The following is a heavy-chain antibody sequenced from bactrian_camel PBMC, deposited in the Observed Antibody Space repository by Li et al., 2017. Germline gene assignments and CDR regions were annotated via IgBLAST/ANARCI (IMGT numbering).Heavy chain of an antibody. CDR1: GYTVTAYC. J-gene: IGHJ4*01. CDR3: AAASGGFCFMFINGRQRVSDLRGY. Sequence: QLVESGGGLVQTGGSLTLSCQASGYTVTAYCMGWFRQAPGKEREGVATIVGTKITSYADSVKGRFNVSKDDAKNTLYLLMNNLEPEDTAMYYCAAASGGFCFMFINGRQRVSDLRGYWGQGTQVTVS. V-gene: IGHV3S1*01. CDR2: TIVGTKIT. D-gene: IGHD1*01.